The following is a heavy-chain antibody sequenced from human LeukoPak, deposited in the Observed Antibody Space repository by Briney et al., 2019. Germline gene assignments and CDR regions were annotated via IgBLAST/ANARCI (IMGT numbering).Heavy chain of an antibody. J-gene: IGHJ4*02. CDR3: ARDRCGGSCYLDY. CDR2: ISSSSSYI. D-gene: IGHD2-15*01. V-gene: IGHV3-21*01. CDR1: GFTFSSYS. Sequence: GGSLRLSCAASGFTFSSYSMNWVRQAPGKGLEWVSSISSSSSYIYYADSVKGRFTISRDNAKNSLYLQMNSLRAEDTAVYYCARDRCGGSCYLDYWGQGTLVTVSS.